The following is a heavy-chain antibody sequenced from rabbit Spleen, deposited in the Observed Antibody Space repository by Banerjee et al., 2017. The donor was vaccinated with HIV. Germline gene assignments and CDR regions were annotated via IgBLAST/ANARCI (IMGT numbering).Heavy chain of an antibody. V-gene: IGHV1S40*01. Sequence: QSLEESGGGLVKPEGSLTVTCKASGFSFSDRDVMCWVRQAPGKGLEWIACINTATGKGVYASWAKGRFTISKTSSTTVTLQMTSLTAADTATYFCARDLATVVGWNFNLWGPGTLVTVS. CDR3: ARDLATVVGWNFNL. CDR1: GFSFSDRDV. D-gene: IGHD3-1*01. CDR2: INTATGKG. J-gene: IGHJ4*01.